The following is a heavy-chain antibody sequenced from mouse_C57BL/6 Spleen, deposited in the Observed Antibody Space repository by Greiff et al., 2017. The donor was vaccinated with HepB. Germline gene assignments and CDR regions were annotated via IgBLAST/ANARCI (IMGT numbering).Heavy chain of an antibody. CDR1: GYTFTSYG. D-gene: IGHD2-2*01. Sequence: EVKLMESGAELVRPGSSVKMSCTTSGYTFTSYGINWVKQRPGQGLEWIGYIYIGNGYTEYNEKFKGKATLTSDTSSSTAYMQLSSLKSEDSAIYFCAREGTMVKAWFAYWGQGTLVTVSA. V-gene: IGHV1-58*01. CDR3: AREGTMVKAWFAY. J-gene: IGHJ3*01. CDR2: IYIGNGYT.